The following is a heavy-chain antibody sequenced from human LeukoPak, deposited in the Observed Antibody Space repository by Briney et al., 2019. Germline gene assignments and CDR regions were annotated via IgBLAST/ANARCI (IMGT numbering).Heavy chain of an antibody. CDR3: ASDPRGTWEAFDY. CDR1: GFTFTCYW. CDR2: IRRDGNEV. Sequence: GGSLRLSCAASGFTFTCYWMSWVRQAPGKGLEWVANIRRDGNEVKYVDSVKGRFTISRDNAKNSLYLQVNSLRADDTAVYYCASDPRGTWEAFDYWGTGTLVTVSS. J-gene: IGHJ4*02. V-gene: IGHV3-7*01. D-gene: IGHD3-10*01.